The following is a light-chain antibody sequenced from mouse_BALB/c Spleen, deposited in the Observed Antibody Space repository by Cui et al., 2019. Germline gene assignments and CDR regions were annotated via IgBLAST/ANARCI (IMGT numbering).Light chain of an antibody. Sequence: DVQITQSPSYLAASPGETITINCSASKSISKYLAWYKEKPGKTNKLLIYSGSTLQSGIPSRFSGSGSGTDFTLTISSLEPEDFAMYYCQQHNEYPLTFGAGTKLELK. CDR1: KSISKY. V-gene: IGKV16-104*01. CDR3: QQHNEYPLT. CDR2: SGS. J-gene: IGKJ5*01.